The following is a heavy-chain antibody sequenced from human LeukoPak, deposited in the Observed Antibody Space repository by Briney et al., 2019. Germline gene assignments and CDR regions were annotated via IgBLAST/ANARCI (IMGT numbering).Heavy chain of an antibody. CDR2: IYTSGST. V-gene: IGHV4-4*07. CDR1: GGSISSYY. Sequence: PSETLSLTCTVSGGSISSYYWSWIRQPAGKGLEWIGRIYTSGSTNYNPSLKSRVTMSVDTSKNQFSLKLSSVTAADTAVYYCARDNYDFWNGYQEFDYWGQGTLVTVSS. D-gene: IGHD3-3*01. CDR3: ARDNYDFWNGYQEFDY. J-gene: IGHJ4*02.